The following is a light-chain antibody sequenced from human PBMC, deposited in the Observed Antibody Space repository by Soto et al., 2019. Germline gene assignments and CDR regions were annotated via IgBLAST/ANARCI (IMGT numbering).Light chain of an antibody. CDR3: QSFDTSLSGSVV. CDR1: SSNIGAGHD. J-gene: IGLJ2*01. CDR2: RFN. Sequence: QSVLTQPPSVSGAPGQRVTISCTGSSSNIGAGHDVHWYQHSPGTAPKLLIYRFNNRPSGVPDRFSVSKSGTSASLAISGLQAEDEADYYCQSFDTSLSGSVVFGGGTKLTVL. V-gene: IGLV1-40*01.